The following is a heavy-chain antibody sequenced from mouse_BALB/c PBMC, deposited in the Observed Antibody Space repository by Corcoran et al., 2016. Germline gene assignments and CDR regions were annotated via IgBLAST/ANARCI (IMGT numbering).Heavy chain of an antibody. CDR3: ARGGCDGTWFAY. V-gene: IGHV1-19*01. J-gene: IGHJ3*01. Sequence: EVQLQQSGPELVKPGASVKISCKASGYSFTGYYMHWVKQSHVKSLEWIGRINPYNGATSYNQNFKDKASLTVDKSSSTAYMELHSLTSEDSAVYYCARGGCDGTWFAYWGQGTLVTVAA. CDR2: INPYNGAT. CDR1: GYSFTGYY.